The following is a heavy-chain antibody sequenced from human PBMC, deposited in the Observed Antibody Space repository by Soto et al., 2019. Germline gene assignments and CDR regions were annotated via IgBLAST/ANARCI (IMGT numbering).Heavy chain of an antibody. CDR3: AKDGFGGITIFGVVIEGYYYGMDV. CDR1: GFTFSSYG. CDR2: ISYDGSNK. V-gene: IGHV3-30*18. Sequence: GGSLRLSCAVSGFTFSSYGMHRVRQAPGKGLEWVAVISYDGSNKYYADSVKGRFTISRDNSKNTLYLQMNSLRAEDTAVYYCAKDGFGGITIFGVVIEGYYYGMDVRGQGTTVTVSS. J-gene: IGHJ6*02. D-gene: IGHD3-3*01.